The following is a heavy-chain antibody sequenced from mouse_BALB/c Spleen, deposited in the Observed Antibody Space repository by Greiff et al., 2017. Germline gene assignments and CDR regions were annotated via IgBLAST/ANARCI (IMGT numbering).Heavy chain of an antibody. CDR3: ARPYYYGSRGYFDV. CDR2: INPYNDGT. CDR1: GYTFTSYV. Sequence: VQLQQSGPELVKPGASVKMSCKASGYTFTSYVMHWVKQKPGQGLEWIGYINPYNDGTKYNEKFKGKATLTSDKSSSTAYMELSSLTSEDSAVYYCARPYYYGSRGYFDVWGAGTTVTVSS. V-gene: IGHV1-14*01. D-gene: IGHD1-1*01. J-gene: IGHJ1*01.